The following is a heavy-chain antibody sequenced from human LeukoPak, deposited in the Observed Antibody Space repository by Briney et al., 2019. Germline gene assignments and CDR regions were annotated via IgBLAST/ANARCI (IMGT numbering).Heavy chain of an antibody. D-gene: IGHD3-3*01. CDR2: ISGSGGST. CDR3: AKWVYYDFWSGVDY. J-gene: IGHJ4*02. CDR1: GFTFSSCA. V-gene: IGHV3-23*01. Sequence: PGGSLRLSCAASGFTFSSCAMSWVRQAPGKGLEWVSAISGSGGSTYYADSVKGRFTISRDNSKNTLYLQMNSLRAEDTAVYYCAKWVYYDFWSGVDYWGQGTLVTVSS.